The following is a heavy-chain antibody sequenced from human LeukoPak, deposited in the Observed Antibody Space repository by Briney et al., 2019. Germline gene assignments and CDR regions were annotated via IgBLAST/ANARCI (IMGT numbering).Heavy chain of an antibody. D-gene: IGHD4/OR15-4a*01. CDR1: GYTFSSYG. Sequence: ASVKVSCKASGYTFSSYGISWVRPARGRGPEYMASINPQKTNTNYAQKFQGRVTVTADTSTNTAYMEVRSLRSDDTAIYYCARRKYGADYNGMDVWGQGTTVTVSS. CDR3: ARRKYGADYNGMDV. CDR2: INPQKTNT. J-gene: IGHJ6*02. V-gene: IGHV1-18*01.